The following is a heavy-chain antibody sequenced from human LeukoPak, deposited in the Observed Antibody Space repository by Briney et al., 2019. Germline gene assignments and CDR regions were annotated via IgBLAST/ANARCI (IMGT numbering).Heavy chain of an antibody. CDR3: ARESFSGYDSEFDY. CDR2: IYTSGST. CDR1: GGSISSYY. D-gene: IGHD5-12*01. J-gene: IGHJ4*02. V-gene: IGHV4-4*07. Sequence: PSETLSLTCTVSGGSISSYYWSWIRQPAGKGLEWIGRIYTSGSTNYNPSLKSRVTMSVDTSKNQFSLKLSSVTAADTAVYYCARESFSGYDSEFDYWGQGTLVTVSS.